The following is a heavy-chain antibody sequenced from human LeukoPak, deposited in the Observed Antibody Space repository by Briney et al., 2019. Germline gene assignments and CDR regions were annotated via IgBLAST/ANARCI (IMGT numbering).Heavy chain of an antibody. CDR2: INPSGGST. J-gene: IGHJ5*02. V-gene: IGHV1-46*01. Sequence: ASVKVSCKAYGYTFTSYYMHWVRQAPGQGLEWMGIINPSGGSTSYAQKFQGRVTMTRDTSTSTVYMELSSLRSEDTAVYYCARAAAAGSFSNWFDPWGQGTLVTVSS. CDR1: GYTFTSYY. CDR3: ARAAAAGSFSNWFDP. D-gene: IGHD6-13*01.